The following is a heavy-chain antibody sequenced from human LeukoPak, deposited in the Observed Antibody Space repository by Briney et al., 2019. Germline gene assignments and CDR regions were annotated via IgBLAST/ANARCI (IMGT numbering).Heavy chain of an antibody. CDR1: GFTFSSYS. CDR2: ISSSSSYI. V-gene: IGHV3-21*01. Sequence: GGSLRLSCAASGFTFSSYSMNWVRQAPGKGLEWVSSISSSSSYIYYADSVKGRFTISRDNAKNSLYLQMNSLRAEDTAVYYCARGGDPTYYYDSSGYIPFDYWGQGTLVTVSS. CDR3: ARGGDPTYYYDSSGYIPFDY. J-gene: IGHJ4*02. D-gene: IGHD3-22*01.